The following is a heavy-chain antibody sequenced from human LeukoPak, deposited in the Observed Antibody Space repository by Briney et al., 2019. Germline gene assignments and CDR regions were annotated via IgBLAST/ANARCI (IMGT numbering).Heavy chain of an antibody. D-gene: IGHD3-10*01. CDR3: ARGHGGLLWFGELLSSYYFDY. CDR1: GGSFSGYY. Sequence: SETLSLTCAVYGGSFSGYYWSWIRQPPGKGLEWIGGINHSGSTNYNPSLKSRVTISVDTSKNQFSLKLSSVTAADTAVYYCARGHGGLLWFGELLSSYYFDYWGQGTLVTVSS. J-gene: IGHJ4*02. CDR2: INHSGST. V-gene: IGHV4-34*01.